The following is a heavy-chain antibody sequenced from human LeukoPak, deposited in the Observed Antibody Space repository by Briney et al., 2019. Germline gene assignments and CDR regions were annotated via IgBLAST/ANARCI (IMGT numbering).Heavy chain of an antibody. J-gene: IGHJ6*03. CDR1: GYQFTTYW. V-gene: IGHV5-51*01. CDR2: IYPGDSDT. D-gene: IGHD6-13*01. Sequence: GESLKISCKGSGYQFTTYWIGWVRQMPGKGLEWMGVIYPGDSDTTYSPPFQGQVTISADKSISTAYLQWSSLKASDTAIYYCARHRRAIAASATGRFSYYYMDVWGEGTTVTISS. CDR3: ARHRRAIAASATGRFSYYYMDV.